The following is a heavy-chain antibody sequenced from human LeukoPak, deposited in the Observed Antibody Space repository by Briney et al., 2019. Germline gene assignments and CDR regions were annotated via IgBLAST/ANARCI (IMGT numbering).Heavy chain of an antibody. V-gene: IGHV4-61*08. CDR3: ARAGAIAARPDFDY. CDR2: IYYSGST. Sequence: SQTLSLTCAVSGGSISSGGYSWSWIRQPPGKGLEWIGYIYYSGSTNYNPSLYSRVTISVDTSKNQFSLKLSSVTAADTAIYYCARAGAIAARPDFDYWGQGTLVTVSS. CDR1: GGSISSGGYS. J-gene: IGHJ4*02. D-gene: IGHD6-6*01.